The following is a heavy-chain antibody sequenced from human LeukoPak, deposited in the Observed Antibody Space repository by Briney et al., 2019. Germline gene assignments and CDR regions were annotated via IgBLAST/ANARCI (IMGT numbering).Heavy chain of an antibody. Sequence: PSETLSLTCTVSGGSISSYYWSWIRQPPGKGLEWIGYIYYSGSTNYNPSLKSRVSMSVDKSKNHFSLRLTSVTAADTAVYYCAREGLGETYFEYWGRGILVTVSS. D-gene: IGHD3-10*01. CDR3: AREGLGETYFEY. V-gene: IGHV4-59*12. CDR2: IYYSGST. CDR1: GGSISSYY. J-gene: IGHJ4*02.